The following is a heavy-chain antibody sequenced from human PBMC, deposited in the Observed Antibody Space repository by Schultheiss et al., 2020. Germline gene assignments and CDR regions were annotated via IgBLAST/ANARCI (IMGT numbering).Heavy chain of an antibody. D-gene: IGHD3-10*01. CDR3: ARDRFYGSGPLDV. J-gene: IGHJ6*02. V-gene: IGHV4-31*03. CDR1: GGSITSGGYY. CDR2: IYYTGTT. Sequence: SETLSLTCTVSGGSITSGGYYCSWIRQHPGQGLEWIGYIYYTGTTYYNPSLKSRVTISVDTSKNQFSLKVSSVTAADTAVYYCARDRFYGSGPLDVWGQGTTGTVP.